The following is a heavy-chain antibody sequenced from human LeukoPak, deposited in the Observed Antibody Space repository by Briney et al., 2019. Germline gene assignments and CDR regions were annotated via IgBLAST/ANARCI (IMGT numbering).Heavy chain of an antibody. J-gene: IGHJ5*01. CDR1: GGSISSYY. Sequence: PSETLSLTCTVSGGSISSYYWSWIRQPPGKGLKWIGYIYYSGSTNYNPSLKSRVTISVDTSKNQFSLKLSSVTAADTAVYYCARGPTGYSSGWYDFWGQGTLVTVSS. CDR2: IYYSGST. D-gene: IGHD6-19*01. CDR3: ARGPTGYSSGWYDF. V-gene: IGHV4-59*01.